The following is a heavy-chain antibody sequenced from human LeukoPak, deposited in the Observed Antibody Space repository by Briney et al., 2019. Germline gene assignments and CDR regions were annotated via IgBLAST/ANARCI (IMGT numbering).Heavy chain of an antibody. CDR3: ARDQEGFDY. CDR2: IYPRDGST. V-gene: IGHV1-46*01. Sequence: ASVKVSCKASGYTFTSNYIHWVRQAPGQGLEWMGMIYPRDGSTSYAQKLQGRVTVTRDTSTSTVHMELSGLRPEDTAVYYCARDQEGFDYWGQGTLVTVSS. J-gene: IGHJ4*02. CDR1: GYTFTSNY.